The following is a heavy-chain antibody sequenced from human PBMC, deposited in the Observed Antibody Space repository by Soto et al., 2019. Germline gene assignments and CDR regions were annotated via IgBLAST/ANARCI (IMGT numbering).Heavy chain of an antibody. Sequence: QSGGSLRLSWVGSGFIFSNNGMHWVRQTPGKGLEWVAFMSYDGSDTFYADSVKGRFTISRDNSKNTLFLHMSNLRAEDTAMYYCTIVRVADSALDHWGQGTLVTVSS. CDR3: TIVRVADSALDH. CDR1: GFIFSNNG. CDR2: MSYDGSDT. V-gene: IGHV3-30*02. J-gene: IGHJ4*02. D-gene: IGHD3-10*02.